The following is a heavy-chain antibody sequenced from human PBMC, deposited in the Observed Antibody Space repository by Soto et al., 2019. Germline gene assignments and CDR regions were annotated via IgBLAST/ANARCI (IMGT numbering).Heavy chain of an antibody. V-gene: IGHV1-2*04. CDR2: INPNSGGT. CDR1: GYSFTGYY. D-gene: IGHD3-3*01. CDR3: ARVVPDFWSGYQKYYYYGMDV. J-gene: IGHJ6*02. Sequence: ASVKVSCKASGYSFTGYYMHWVRQAPGQGLEWMGWINPNSGGTNYAQKFQGWVTMTRDTSISTAYMELRSLRSDDTAVYYCARVVPDFWSGYQKYYYYGMDVWGQGTTVTVSS.